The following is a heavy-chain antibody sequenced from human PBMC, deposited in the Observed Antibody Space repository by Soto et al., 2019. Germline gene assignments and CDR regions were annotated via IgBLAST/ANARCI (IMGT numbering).Heavy chain of an antibody. D-gene: IGHD4-17*01. J-gene: IGHJ6*03. V-gene: IGHV4-59*01. CDR1: GGSISSYY. CDR2: IYYSGST. CDR3: ARATAVTRWNDYYYYMDV. Sequence: QVQLQESGPGLVKPSETLSLTCTVSGGSISSYYWSWIRQPPGKGLEWIGYIYYSGSTNYNPSLKSRVTISVDTSKNQFSLKLSSVTAADTAVYYCARATAVTRWNDYYYYMDVWGKGTTVTVSS.